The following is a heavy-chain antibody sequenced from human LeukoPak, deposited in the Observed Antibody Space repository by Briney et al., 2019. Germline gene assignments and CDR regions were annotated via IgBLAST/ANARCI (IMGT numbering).Heavy chain of an antibody. CDR3: ARGARRSSWYRGASSDLGRFDY. D-gene: IGHD6-13*01. J-gene: IGHJ4*02. CDR1: GGSVSSYY. V-gene: IGHV4-59*02. Sequence: SETLSLTCTVSGGSVSSYYWSWIRQPPGKGLEWIGYIYYSGSTNYNPSLKSRVTISVDTSKNQFSLKLSSVTAADTAVYYCARGARRSSWYRGASSDLGRFDYWGQGTLVTVSS. CDR2: IYYSGST.